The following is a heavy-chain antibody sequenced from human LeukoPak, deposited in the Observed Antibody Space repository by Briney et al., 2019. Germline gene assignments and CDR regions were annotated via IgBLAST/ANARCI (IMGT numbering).Heavy chain of an antibody. D-gene: IGHD4-17*01. CDR1: GYTFTSYD. CDR3: ARGRIRTTVTSFDY. CDR2: MNPNSGNT. V-gene: IGHV1-8*01. J-gene: IGHJ4*02. Sequence: ASVKVSCKASGYTFTSYDINWVRQATGQGLEWMGWMNPNSGNTGYAQKFQGRVTMTRNTSISTAYMELSSLRSEDTAVYYCARGRIRTTVTSFDYWGQGTLVTVSS.